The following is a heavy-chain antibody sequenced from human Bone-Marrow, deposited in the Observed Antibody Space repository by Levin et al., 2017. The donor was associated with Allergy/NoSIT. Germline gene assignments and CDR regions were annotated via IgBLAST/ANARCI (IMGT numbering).Heavy chain of an antibody. Sequence: GESLKISCKASGYTFTSYGISWVRQAPGQGLEWMGWISAYNGNTNYAQKLQGRVTMTTDTSTSTAYMELRSLRSDDTAVYYCARTAVAGTRWFDYWGQGTLVTVSS. D-gene: IGHD6-19*01. J-gene: IGHJ4*02. CDR1: GYTFTSYG. CDR3: ARTAVAGTRWFDY. CDR2: ISAYNGNT. V-gene: IGHV1-18*01.